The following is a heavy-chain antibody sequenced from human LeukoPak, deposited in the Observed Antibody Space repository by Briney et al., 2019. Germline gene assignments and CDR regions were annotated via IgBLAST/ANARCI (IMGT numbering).Heavy chain of an antibody. D-gene: IGHD6-19*01. CDR2: IYYSGST. CDR1: GGSISSYY. CDR3: ARESTTVAGTFDY. Sequence: SETLSLTCTVSGGSISSYYWSWIRQPPGKGLEWIAYIYYSGSTNYNPSLKSRVTISVDTSKNQFSLKLSSVTAADTAMYYCARESTTVAGTFDYWGQGTLVTVSS. J-gene: IGHJ4*02. V-gene: IGHV4-59*12.